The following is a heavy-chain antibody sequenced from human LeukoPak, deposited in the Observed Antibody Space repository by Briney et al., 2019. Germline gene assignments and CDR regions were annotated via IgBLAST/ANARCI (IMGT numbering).Heavy chain of an antibody. CDR2: MNPNSGNT. J-gene: IGHJ3*02. Sequence: ASVKVSCKASGYTFTSYDINWVRQATGQGLEWMGWMNPNSGNTGYAQKFQGRVTITRNTSISTAYMELSSLRSEDTAVYYCARVLGEGFGEFLTPNDAFDIWGQGTTVTVSS. V-gene: IGHV1-8*03. CDR3: ARVLGEGFGEFLTPNDAFDI. CDR1: GYTFTSYD. D-gene: IGHD3-10*01.